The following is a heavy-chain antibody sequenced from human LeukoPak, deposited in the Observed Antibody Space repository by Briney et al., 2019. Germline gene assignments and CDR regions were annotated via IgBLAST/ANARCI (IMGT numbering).Heavy chain of an antibody. Sequence: ASVKVSCKASGYTFTGYYMHWVRQAPGQGLEWMGWINPNSGGTNYAQKFQGRVTITRDTSISTAYMELSRLRSDDTAVYYCAKATVTTEEFDYWGQGTLVTVSS. V-gene: IGHV1-2*02. CDR1: GYTFTGYY. CDR2: INPNSGGT. CDR3: AKATVTTEEFDY. D-gene: IGHD4-17*01. J-gene: IGHJ4*02.